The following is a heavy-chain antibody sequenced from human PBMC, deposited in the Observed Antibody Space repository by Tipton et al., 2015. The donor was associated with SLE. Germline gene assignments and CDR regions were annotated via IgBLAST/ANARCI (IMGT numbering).Heavy chain of an antibody. D-gene: IGHD6-13*01. J-gene: IGHJ4*02. CDR3: AKIGDPLYSSSHYYFDY. CDR1: GYSFTGYY. V-gene: IGHV1-2*06. CDR2: INCNGGGT. Sequence: QLVQSGAEVRNPGASVKVSCKTSGYSFTGYYLHWVRQAPGQGLEWMGRINCNGGGTDYAEKFQGRVIITRVTSSSTAYMDLSRLRSDDTAVLYCAKIGDPLYSSSHYYFDYWGQGTLFTVSP.